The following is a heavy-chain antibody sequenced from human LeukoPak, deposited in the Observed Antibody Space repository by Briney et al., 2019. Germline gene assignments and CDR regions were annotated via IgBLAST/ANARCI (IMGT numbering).Heavy chain of an antibody. Sequence: HPGGSLRLSCAASGFTFSSYAMTWARQAPGKGLEWVSAISGSGDSTYYAGSVKGRFTISRDNSKNTLYLQMNSLRGEDTAVYYCAKEISGVITRNWFDPWGQGTLVTASS. CDR1: GFTFSSYA. CDR3: AKEISGVITRNWFDP. D-gene: IGHD3-10*01. J-gene: IGHJ5*02. V-gene: IGHV3-23*01. CDR2: ISGSGDST.